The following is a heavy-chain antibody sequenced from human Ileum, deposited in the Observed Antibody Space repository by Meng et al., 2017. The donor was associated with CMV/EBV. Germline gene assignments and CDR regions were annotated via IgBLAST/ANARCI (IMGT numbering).Heavy chain of an antibody. CDR2: ITSGGTYI. CDR3: AIALYVDY. Sequence: GESLKSDGAASAFTFNTFSMNWVRQAPGTGLEWVSSITSGGTYIYYADSVKGRFTISRDNAKNSLYLQMNGLRAEDTAVYYCAIALYVDYWGQGTLITVSS. CDR1: AFTFNTFS. D-gene: IGHD2-8*01. J-gene: IGHJ4*02. V-gene: IGHV3-21*01.